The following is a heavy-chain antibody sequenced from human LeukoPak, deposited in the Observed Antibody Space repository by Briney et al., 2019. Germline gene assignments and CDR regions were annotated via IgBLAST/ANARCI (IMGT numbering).Heavy chain of an antibody. J-gene: IGHJ4*02. Sequence: PGGPLRLPCKASGFTLSLYEMNWAGQAPGKGLEWFSYISGGGTIYYADSVKGRFTISSDNAKNSLYLQMNSLRVEDTAVYYCARGRTGSYYTDYRGQGTLVTVSS. CDR2: ISGGGTI. CDR3: ARGRTGSYYTDY. CDR1: GFTLSLYE. D-gene: IGHD2-2*01. V-gene: IGHV3-48*03.